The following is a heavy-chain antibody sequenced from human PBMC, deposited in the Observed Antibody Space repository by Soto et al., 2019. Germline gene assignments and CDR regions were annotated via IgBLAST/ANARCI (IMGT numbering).Heavy chain of an antibody. J-gene: IGHJ4*02. D-gene: IGHD3-22*01. CDR2: INPNSGGT. CDR3: ARRKGDYYDSSGYHYYFDY. V-gene: IGHV1-2*02. Sequence: GASVKVSCKASGYTFTGYYVHWVRQAPGQGLEWMGWINPNSGGTKSAQKFQGRVTMTRDTSINTAYMELSRLRSDDTAVYYCARRKGDYYDSSGYHYYFDYWGQGTLVTAPQ. CDR1: GYTFTGYY.